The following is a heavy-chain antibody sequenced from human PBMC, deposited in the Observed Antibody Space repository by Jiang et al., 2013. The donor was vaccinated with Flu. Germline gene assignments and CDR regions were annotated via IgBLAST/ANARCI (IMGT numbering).Heavy chain of an antibody. CDR2: IYHSGST. CDR1: GGSISGSGHY. V-gene: IGHV4-39*07. J-gene: IGHJ4*02. Sequence: GLVKPSETPSLTCAVSGGSISGSGHYWVWIRQPPGKGLEWVGSIYHSGSTYYKPSLKSRVTMSVDTSKSHFSLNLSSVTAADTAVYYCARALKYSGFELPYFDFWGQGTLVTVSS. CDR3: ARALKYSGFELPYFDF. D-gene: IGHD5-12*01.